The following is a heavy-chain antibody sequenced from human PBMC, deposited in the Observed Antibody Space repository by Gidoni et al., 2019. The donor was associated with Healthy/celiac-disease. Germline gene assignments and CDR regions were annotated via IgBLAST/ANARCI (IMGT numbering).Heavy chain of an antibody. Sequence: EVQLVQSGAEVKKPGEYLKISCKGAGYSFTSYWIGWVRQMPGNGLEWMGIIYPGDSDTRYSPSFQGQVTISADKSISTAYLQWSSLKASDTAMYYCARRGKEGYYYYYGMDVWGQGTTVTVSS. CDR1: GYSFTSYW. J-gene: IGHJ6*02. CDR2: IYPGDSDT. V-gene: IGHV5-51*01. D-gene: IGHD3-16*01. CDR3: ARRGKEGYYYYYGMDV.